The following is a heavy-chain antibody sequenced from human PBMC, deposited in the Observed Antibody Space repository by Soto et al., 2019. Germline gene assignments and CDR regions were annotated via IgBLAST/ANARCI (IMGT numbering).Heavy chain of an antibody. V-gene: IGHV3-21*01. J-gene: IGHJ4*02. Sequence: GGSLRLSCAASGFTFSSYSMNWVRQAPGKGLEWVSSISSSSSYIYYADSVKGRFTISRDNAKNSLYLQMNSLRAEDTAVYYCARDLRGYINSGLYWGQGTLVTVSS. CDR2: ISSSSSYI. CDR1: GFTFSSYS. CDR3: ARDLRGYINSGLY. D-gene: IGHD2-15*01.